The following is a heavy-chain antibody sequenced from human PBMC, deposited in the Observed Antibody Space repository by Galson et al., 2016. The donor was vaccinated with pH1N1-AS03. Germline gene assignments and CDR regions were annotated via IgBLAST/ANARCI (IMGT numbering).Heavy chain of an antibody. J-gene: IGHJ4*02. CDR2: IYYTGIT. V-gene: IGHV4-61*01. CDR1: GDSVSGGTYY. Sequence: ETLSLTCTVSGDSVSGGTYYWNWIRQPPGKGLEWIGYIYYTGITNYNPSLESRLTISIDRSKNQISLTLGSVTAADTAMYYCARNGVLTGYHATGRERVDYWGQVTQVIVSS. D-gene: IGHD3-9*01. CDR3: ARNGVLTGYHATGRERVDY.